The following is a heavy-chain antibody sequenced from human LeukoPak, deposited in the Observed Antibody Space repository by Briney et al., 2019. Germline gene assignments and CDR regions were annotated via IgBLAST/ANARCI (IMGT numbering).Heavy chain of an antibody. Sequence: SVKVYCKASGGTFSSYAISWVRQAPGQGLEWMGRIIPILGIANYAQKFQGRVTITADKSTSTAYMELSSLRSEDTAVYYCARNVCDCSGGSCYSVSVWFDPWGQGTLVTVSS. D-gene: IGHD2-15*01. J-gene: IGHJ5*02. CDR1: GGTFSSYA. CDR3: ARNVCDCSGGSCYSVSVWFDP. CDR2: IIPILGIA. V-gene: IGHV1-69*04.